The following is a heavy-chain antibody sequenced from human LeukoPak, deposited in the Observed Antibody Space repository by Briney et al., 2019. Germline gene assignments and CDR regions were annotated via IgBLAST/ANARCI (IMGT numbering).Heavy chain of an antibody. CDR1: GGSISSGDYY. Sequence: SETLSLTCTVSGGSISSGDYYWRWIRQPPGKGLEWIGYIYYSGSTYYNPSLKSRVTISVDTSKNQFSLKLSSVTAADTAVYYCATRRSTVWWLIDYWGQGTLVTVSS. J-gene: IGHJ4*02. CDR3: ATRRSTVWWLIDY. D-gene: IGHD5-12*01. V-gene: IGHV4-30-4*08. CDR2: IYYSGST.